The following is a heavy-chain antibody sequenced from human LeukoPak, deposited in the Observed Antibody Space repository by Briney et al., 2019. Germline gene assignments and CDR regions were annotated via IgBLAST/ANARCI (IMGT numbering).Heavy chain of an antibody. CDR1: GGSISSYY. CDR3: ARDAYYYDSSGYYSNWFDP. Sequence: SETLSLTCTVSGGSISSYYWSWIRQPPGKGLEWIGYIYYSGSTNYNPSLKSRVTISVDTSKNQFSLKLSSVTAADTAVYYCARDAYYYDSSGYYSNWFDPWGQGTLVTVSS. J-gene: IGHJ5*02. CDR2: IYYSGST. D-gene: IGHD3-22*01. V-gene: IGHV4-59*12.